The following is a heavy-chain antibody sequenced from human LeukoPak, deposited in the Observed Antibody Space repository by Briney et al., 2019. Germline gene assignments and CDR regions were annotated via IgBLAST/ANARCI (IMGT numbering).Heavy chain of an antibody. J-gene: IGHJ3*02. D-gene: IGHD3-22*01. V-gene: IGHV1-2*02. CDR1: GYTFTSYD. CDR2: INPNSGGT. Sequence: ASVKVSCKASGYTFTSYDINWVRQAPGQGLEWMGWINPNSGGTNYAQKFQGRVTMTRDTSISTAYMELSRLRSDDTAVYYCARDDYYYDSSGYYYPGAFDIWGQGTMVTVSS. CDR3: ARDDYYYDSSGYYYPGAFDI.